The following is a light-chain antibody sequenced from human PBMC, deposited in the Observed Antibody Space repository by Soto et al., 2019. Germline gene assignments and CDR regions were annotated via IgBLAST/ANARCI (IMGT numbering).Light chain of an antibody. V-gene: IGLV2-14*01. CDR2: DVS. J-gene: IGLJ1*01. CDR3: SSYTSSSTLYV. CDR1: SSDVGGYNY. Sequence: QSVLTQPASVFGSPGQSITISCTGTSSDVGGYNYVAWYQQHPGKAPKLMIFDVSNRPSGVSNRFSGSKSGSTASLTISGLRAEDEADYFCSSYTSSSTLYVFGTGTKVTVL.